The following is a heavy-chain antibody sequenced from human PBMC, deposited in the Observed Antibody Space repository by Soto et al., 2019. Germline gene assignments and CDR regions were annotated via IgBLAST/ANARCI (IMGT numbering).Heavy chain of an antibody. CDR1: GYKFTTYF. Sequence: QVQLVQSGAELKNPGASVKVACKASGYKFTTYFIHWVRQAPGQGLEWMGMIHPSGDTGYAQKFRGRVTMTIDTSTTTAYMKLRNLTSEDTAVYFSVRGYCTTSPCSGDFQFWGQGTLVTVSS. CDR3: VRGYCTTSPCSGDFQF. J-gene: IGHJ1*01. D-gene: IGHD2-15*01. V-gene: IGHV1-46*01. CDR2: IHPSGDT.